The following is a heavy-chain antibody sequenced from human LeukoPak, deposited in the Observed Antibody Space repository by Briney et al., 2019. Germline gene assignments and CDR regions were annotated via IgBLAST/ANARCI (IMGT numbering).Heavy chain of an antibody. J-gene: IGHJ2*01. Sequence: SQTLSLTCTVSGDSISNYYWSWNRQPPGKGLELIGYIYYSGSTNYNPSLKSRVTISVDTSKNQFSLKLSSVTAADTAVYYCARDGLDSSGYYYPASWYFDLWGRGTLVTVSS. D-gene: IGHD3-22*01. CDR3: ARDGLDSSGYYYPASWYFDL. V-gene: IGHV4-59*12. CDR1: GDSISNYY. CDR2: IYYSGST.